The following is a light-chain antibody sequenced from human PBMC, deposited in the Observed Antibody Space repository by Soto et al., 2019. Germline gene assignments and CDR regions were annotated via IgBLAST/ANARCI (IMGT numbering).Light chain of an antibody. CDR3: CSYVDTDTVL. CDR1: SSDFGDDKY. J-gene: IGLJ3*02. Sequence: QSALTQPRSVSGSPGRSVTISCTGTSSDFGDDKYVSWYQQHPGQAPKLVIYDVTKRPSGVPDRFSGSKSGNTASLTISGLQAEDEADYYCCSYVDTDTVLFGGWTKLTVL. CDR2: DVT. V-gene: IGLV2-11*01.